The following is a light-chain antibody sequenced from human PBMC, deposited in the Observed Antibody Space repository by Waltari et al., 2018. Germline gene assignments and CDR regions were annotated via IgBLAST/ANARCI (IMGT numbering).Light chain of an antibody. CDR2: EFS. V-gene: IGLV2-23*02. CDR1: SSDVGSYNL. J-gene: IGLJ3*02. Sequence: QSALTQPASVSGSPGQSITISCTGTSSDVGSYNLVSWYQQHPGKAPKLMIYEFSKRPSVVSHRFSGSKSGNTASLTIYGLQAEDEADYYCCSYAGSSSWVFGGGTKLTVL. CDR3: CSYAGSSSWV.